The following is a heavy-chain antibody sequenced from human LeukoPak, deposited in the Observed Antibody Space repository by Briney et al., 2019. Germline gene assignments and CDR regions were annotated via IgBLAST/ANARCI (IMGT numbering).Heavy chain of an antibody. J-gene: IGHJ4*02. D-gene: IGHD6-13*01. CDR3: ARGSSSWYIPHDY. CDR2: ISGSSGVI. CDR1: GFTFSDYS. Sequence: GGSLRLSCAASGFTFSDYSMNWVRQAPGKGLEWVSYISGSSGVIYYADSVKGRFTTSRDNAKNTLYLQMNSLRAEDTAVYYCARGSSSWYIPHDYWGQGTLVTVSS. V-gene: IGHV3-48*04.